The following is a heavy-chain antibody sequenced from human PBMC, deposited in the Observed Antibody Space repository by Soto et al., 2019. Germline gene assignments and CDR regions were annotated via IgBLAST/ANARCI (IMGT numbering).Heavy chain of an antibody. D-gene: IGHD3-16*01. Sequence: LSLTCTVSGGSISSGGYYWSWIRQHPGKGLEWIGYIYYTGGTYYNPSLKSRVTISVDTSKNQFSLKLSSVTAADAAVYYCARSSPLALIPAPSEYFQHWGQGTLVTVSS. V-gene: IGHV4-31*03. CDR3: ARSSPLALIPAPSEYFQH. J-gene: IGHJ1*01. CDR1: GGSISSGGYY. CDR2: IYYTGGT.